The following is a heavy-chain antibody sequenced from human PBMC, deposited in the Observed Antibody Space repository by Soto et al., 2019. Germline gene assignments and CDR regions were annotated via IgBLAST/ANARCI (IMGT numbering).Heavy chain of an antibody. CDR1: GFTFSSYA. D-gene: IGHD6-13*01. J-gene: IGHJ6*02. Sequence: GGSLRLSCAASGFTFSSYAMHWVRQAPGKGLEWVAVISYDGSNKYYADSVKGRFTISRDNSKNTLYLQMNSLRAGDTAVYYCARDYSPNSSRISYYYYYYGMDVWGQGTTVTVSS. V-gene: IGHV3-30-3*01. CDR2: ISYDGSNK. CDR3: ARDYSPNSSRISYYYYYYGMDV.